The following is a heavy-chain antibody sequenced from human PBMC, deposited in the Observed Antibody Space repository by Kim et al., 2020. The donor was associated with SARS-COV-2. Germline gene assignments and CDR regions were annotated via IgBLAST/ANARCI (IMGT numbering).Heavy chain of an antibody. D-gene: IGHD5-18*01. CDR3: ARDYERAYNY. CDR2: IWYDGSNK. Sequence: GGSLRLSCAPSGFTFSNYGMHWVRQAPGKGLEWVAVIWYDGSNKFYADSVKGRFTISRDNSKNTLYLQMDSLRVEDTAVYYCARDYERAYNYWGQGTLVTVSS. V-gene: IGHV3-33*01. J-gene: IGHJ4*02. CDR1: GFTFSNYG.